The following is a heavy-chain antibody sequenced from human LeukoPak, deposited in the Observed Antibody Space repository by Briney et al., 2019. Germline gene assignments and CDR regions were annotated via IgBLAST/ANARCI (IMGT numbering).Heavy chain of an antibody. Sequence: ASVKVSCKASGYTFTGYYMHWVRQAPGQGLEWMGWINPNSGGTNYAQKFQGRVTMTGDTSISTAYMELSSLRSDDTAVYYCARLYSGYGNYYYYMDVWGKGTTVTVSS. J-gene: IGHJ6*03. V-gene: IGHV1-2*02. D-gene: IGHD5-12*01. CDR2: INPNSGGT. CDR1: GYTFTGYY. CDR3: ARLYSGYGNYYYYMDV.